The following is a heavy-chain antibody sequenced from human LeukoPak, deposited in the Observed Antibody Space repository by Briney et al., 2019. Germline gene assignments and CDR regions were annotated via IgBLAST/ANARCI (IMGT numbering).Heavy chain of an antibody. CDR1: GYSFSSYW. V-gene: IGHV5-51*01. Sequence: GESLKISXKGSGYSFSSYWIGWVRQRPGKGLEWKGIIYPDDSDTKHSPSFQGQVTISADKSISAAYLQWSSLKASDTAMYYCARLAFCTNAVCFSNYYYSMDVWGRGTTVTVSS. J-gene: IGHJ6*03. CDR3: ARLAFCTNAVCFSNYYYSMDV. CDR2: IYPDDSDT. D-gene: IGHD2-8*01.